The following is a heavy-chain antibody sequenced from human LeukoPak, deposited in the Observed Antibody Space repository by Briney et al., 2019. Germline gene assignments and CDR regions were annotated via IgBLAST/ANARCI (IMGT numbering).Heavy chain of an antibody. D-gene: IGHD5-24*01. V-gene: IGHV3-48*02. CDR2: IRTTAEGAKYA. Sequence: LRLGSAVSGRRLGEERRNRVPQPPEKRMEWISNIRTTAEGAKYAYYADSVKGRVTISRDDGKNTLYLHMNSLRDDDTLVYHGAAGKRDAFDYWGQGILVTVSS. J-gene: IGHJ4*02. CDR3: AAGKRDAFDY. CDR1: GRRLGEER.